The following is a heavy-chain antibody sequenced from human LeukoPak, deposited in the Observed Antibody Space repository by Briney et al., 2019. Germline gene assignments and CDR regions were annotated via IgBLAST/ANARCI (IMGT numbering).Heavy chain of an antibody. J-gene: IGHJ4*02. CDR1: GFTFSSYG. D-gene: IGHD4-17*01. CDR2: ISYDGSNK. Sequence: PGGSLRLSCAASGFTFSSYGMHWVRQAPGKGLEWVAVISYDGSNKYYADSVKGRFTISRDNSKNTLYLQMNSLRAEDTAVYYCANDGVTTNWGQGTLVTVSS. CDR3: ANDGVTTN. V-gene: IGHV3-30*18.